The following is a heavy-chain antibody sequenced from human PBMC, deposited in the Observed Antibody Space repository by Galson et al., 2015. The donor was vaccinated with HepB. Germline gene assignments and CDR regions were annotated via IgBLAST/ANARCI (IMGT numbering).Heavy chain of an antibody. CDR2: IWYDGSNK. D-gene: IGHD6-6*01. CDR3: ARESAPETVFDY. J-gene: IGHJ4*02. Sequence: SLRLSCAASGFTFSSYGMHWVRQAPGKGLEWVAVIWYDGSNKYYADSVKGRFTISRDNSKNTLYLQMNSLRAEDTAVYYCARESAPETVFDYWGQGTLVTVSS. V-gene: IGHV3-33*08. CDR1: GFTFSSYG.